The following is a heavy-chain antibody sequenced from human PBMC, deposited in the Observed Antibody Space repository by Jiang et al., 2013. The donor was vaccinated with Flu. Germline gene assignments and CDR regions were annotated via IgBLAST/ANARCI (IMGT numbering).Heavy chain of an antibody. V-gene: IGHV3-48*03. CDR1: GFTFSSYE. J-gene: IGHJ1*01. CDR3: ARDRYYYDSSGYSASEYFQH. D-gene: IGHD3-22*01. CDR2: LVVVVVP. Sequence: SGFTFSSYEMNWVRQAPGRGWSGFHTLVVVVVPYTTADSVKGRFTISRDNAKNSLYLQMNSLRAEDTAVYYCARDRYYYDSSGYSASEYFQHWGQGTLVTVSS.